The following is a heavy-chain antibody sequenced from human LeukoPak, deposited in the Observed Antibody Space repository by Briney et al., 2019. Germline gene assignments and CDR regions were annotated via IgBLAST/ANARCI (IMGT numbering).Heavy chain of an antibody. CDR2: ISSSSSYI. CDR3: ARGSRDCANGVCYALDI. Sequence: GGSLRLSCAASGFTFSSNTMNWVRQAPGKGLEWVSSISSSSSYIYHADSVKGRFTISRDNAKKSLYLQMNSLRAEDTAVYYCARGSRDCANGVCYALDIWGQGTVVTVSS. J-gene: IGHJ3*02. D-gene: IGHD2-8*01. CDR1: GFTFSSNT. V-gene: IGHV3-21*01.